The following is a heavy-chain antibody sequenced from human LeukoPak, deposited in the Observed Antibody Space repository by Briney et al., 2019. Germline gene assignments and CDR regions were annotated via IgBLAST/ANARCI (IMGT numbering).Heavy chain of an antibody. CDR3: AREGADSSGYYYVFDY. V-gene: IGHV1-2*02. J-gene: IGHJ4*02. CDR2: INPNSGST. CDR1: GYTFTGYY. D-gene: IGHD3-22*01. Sequence: GASVKVSCKASGYTFTGYYMHWVRQAPGQGLEWMGWINPNSGSTNYAQKFQGRVTMTRDTSISTAYMELSRLRSDDTAVYYCAREGADSSGYYYVFDYWGQGTPVTVSS.